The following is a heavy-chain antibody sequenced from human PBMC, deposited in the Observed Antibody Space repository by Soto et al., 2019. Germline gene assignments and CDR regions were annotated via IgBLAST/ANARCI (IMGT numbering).Heavy chain of an antibody. V-gene: IGHV4-34*01. CDR3: ARGYYDFWSGNNDYYDYYMDV. CDR2: INHSGST. CDR1: GWSFRGYY. D-gene: IGHD3-3*01. J-gene: IGHJ6*03. Sequence: QVQLQQCGAGLLKPSETLSLTCAVYGWSFRGYYWSWIRQPPGKGLEWIGEINHSGSTNYNPSLKSRVTIAVDTSKNQFSLKLSAVTAADTAVYYCARGYYDFWSGNNDYYDYYMDVWGKGTTVTVSS.